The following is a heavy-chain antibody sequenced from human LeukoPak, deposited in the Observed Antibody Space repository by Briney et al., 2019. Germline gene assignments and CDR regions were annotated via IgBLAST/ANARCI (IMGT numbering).Heavy chain of an antibody. D-gene: IGHD3-16*01. J-gene: IGHJ4*02. CDR2: IDPSDSYT. CDR3: ARLWGDYPDY. V-gene: IGHV5-10-1*01. CDR1: GCSFTSYW. Sequence: GASLKISCKGSGCSFTSYWISWVRQMPGKGLEWMGRIDPSDSYTNYSPSFQGHVTISADKSITTAYLQWSSHKASDTAMYYCARLWGDYPDYWGQGTLVTVSS.